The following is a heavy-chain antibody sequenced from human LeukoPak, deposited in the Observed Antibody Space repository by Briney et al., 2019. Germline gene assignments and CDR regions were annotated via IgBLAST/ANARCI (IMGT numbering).Heavy chain of an antibody. Sequence: GGSLRLSCAASGFTFSSYWMSWVRQAPRKGLEWVSSISGSGGNTYYADSVKGRFTISRDNSKNTLYLQMYSLRAEDTAVYYCAKVGYDSSGYPYYFDYWGQGTLATVSS. J-gene: IGHJ4*02. D-gene: IGHD3-22*01. CDR3: AKVGYDSSGYPYYFDY. CDR2: ISGSGGNT. V-gene: IGHV3-23*01. CDR1: GFTFSSYW.